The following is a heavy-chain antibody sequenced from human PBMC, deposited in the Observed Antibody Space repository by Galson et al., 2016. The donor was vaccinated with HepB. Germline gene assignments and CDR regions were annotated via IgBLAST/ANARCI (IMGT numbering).Heavy chain of an antibody. J-gene: IGHJ4*02. Sequence: CAISGDSVSSNSAAWNWIRQSPSRGLEWLGRTYYRSKWYNDYAISMKSRITISPDASKNQFSLHLNSVTPEDTAVYYCARDLSGSFRSWGQGSLVTVSS. V-gene: IGHV6-1*01. D-gene: IGHD2/OR15-2a*01. CDR1: GDSVSSNSAA. CDR2: TYYRSKWYN. CDR3: ARDLSGSFRS.